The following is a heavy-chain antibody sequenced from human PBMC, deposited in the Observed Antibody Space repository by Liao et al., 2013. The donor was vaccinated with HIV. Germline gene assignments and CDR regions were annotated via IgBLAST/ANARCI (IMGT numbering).Heavy chain of an antibody. D-gene: IGHD6-19*01. V-gene: IGHV4-30-4*08. CDR3: ARVNFEAGCFDT. Sequence: QVQLQESGPGLVKPSQTLSLTCSVSGASISSGDYYWSWIRQPPGKGLEWIGYIYYSGSTYYNPSLKSRVTVSADTSKNQFSLRLSSVTVADTAIYYCARVNFEAGCFDTWGQGTLVTVS. CDR1: GASISSGDYY. CDR2: IYYSGST. J-gene: IGHJ4*02.